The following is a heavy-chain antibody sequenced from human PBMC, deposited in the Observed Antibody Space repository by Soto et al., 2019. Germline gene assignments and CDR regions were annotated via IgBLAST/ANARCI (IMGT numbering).Heavy chain of an antibody. CDR2: ISSTSIYI. CDR3: GRIRDYCSSSSCSYTFDY. J-gene: IGHJ4*02. CDR1: GFTYSSYS. D-gene: IGHD2-2*01. Sequence: PGGSLRLSCAVSGFTYSSYSMNWVRQAPGKGLEWVSSISSTSIYIYYADSVRGRFTISRDNAKNSLSLHMNSLRAEDTAVYYCGRIRDYCSSSSCSYTFDYWGQGTLVTVSS. V-gene: IGHV3-21*01.